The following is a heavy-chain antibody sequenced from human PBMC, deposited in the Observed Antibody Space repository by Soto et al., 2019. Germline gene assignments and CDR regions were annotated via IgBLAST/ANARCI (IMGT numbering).Heavy chain of an antibody. CDR2: IYTSGST. CDR3: ARGTAAAGAFDY. J-gene: IGHJ4*02. Sequence: SKTLSLKCTVPGGSISSYYWSWIRQPAGKGLEWIGRIYTSGSTNYNPSLKSRVTMSVDTSKNQFSLKLSSVTAADTAVYYCARGTAAAGAFDYWGQGTLVTVSS. CDR1: GGSISSYY. D-gene: IGHD6-13*01. V-gene: IGHV4-4*07.